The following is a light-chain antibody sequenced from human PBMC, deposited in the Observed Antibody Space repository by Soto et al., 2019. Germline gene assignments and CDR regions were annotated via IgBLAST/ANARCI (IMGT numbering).Light chain of an antibody. CDR3: QKYHSAPRT. CDR1: QDISYY. V-gene: IGKV1-27*01. CDR2: GAS. J-gene: IGKJ1*01. Sequence: DIQMTQSPSSLSASVGDRVTITCRANQDISYYLAWYQQNQGKVPKLLIYGASTLQSGVPSRFSGSGSGTDFTLTISSLQPEDIATYYCQKYHSAPRTFGQGTKVQIK.